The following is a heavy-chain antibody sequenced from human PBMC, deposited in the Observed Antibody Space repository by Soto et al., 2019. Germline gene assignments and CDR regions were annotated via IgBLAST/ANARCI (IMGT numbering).Heavy chain of an antibody. CDR2: FIPILDKT. CDR3: ATDHSMRDGVYLFDH. CDR1: GGTFSAYT. Sequence: QIQLVQSGAEVRKPGSSVKVTCTFSGGTFSAYTINWVPQAPGHGLKWLGRFIPILDKTHYAQKFEGRVTIAADTSPETSPNTVSLELKGLTSDDTAIYYCATDHSMRDGVYLFDHWGQGALVTVS. V-gene: IGHV1-69*08. D-gene: IGHD2-8*01. J-gene: IGHJ4*02.